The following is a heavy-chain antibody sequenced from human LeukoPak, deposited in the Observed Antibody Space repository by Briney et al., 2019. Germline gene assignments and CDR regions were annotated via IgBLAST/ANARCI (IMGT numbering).Heavy chain of an antibody. V-gene: IGHV4-61*01. D-gene: IGHD5-24*01. Sequence: SETLSLTCTVSGGSVSSGSYYWSWIRQPPGKGLEWIGYIYYSGSTNYNPSLKSRVTISVDTSKNQFSLKLSSVTAADTAVYYCARGKVEMATIFGPVATILFDYWGQGTLVTVSS. CDR3: ARGKVEMATIFGPVATILFDY. CDR2: IYYSGST. J-gene: IGHJ4*02. CDR1: GGSVSSGSYY.